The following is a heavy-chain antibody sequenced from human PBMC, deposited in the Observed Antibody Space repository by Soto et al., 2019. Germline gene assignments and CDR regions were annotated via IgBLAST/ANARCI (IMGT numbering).Heavy chain of an antibody. Sequence: QVQLVESGGGVVQPGRSLRLSCAASGFTFSSYAMHWVRQAPGKGLEWVAVISYDGSNKYYADSVKGRFTISRDNSKNTLYLQMNSLRAEDTAVYYCVRDRGDYDSSGYYYGLFDYWGQGTLVTVSS. CDR3: VRDRGDYDSSGYYYGLFDY. CDR1: GFTFSSYA. CDR2: ISYDGSNK. J-gene: IGHJ4*02. V-gene: IGHV3-30-3*01. D-gene: IGHD3-22*01.